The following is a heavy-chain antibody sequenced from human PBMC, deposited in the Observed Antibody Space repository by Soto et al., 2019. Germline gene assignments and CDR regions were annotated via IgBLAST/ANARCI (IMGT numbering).Heavy chain of an antibody. CDR2: ISYDGSNK. CDR1: GFTFSSYD. Sequence: QVQLVESGGGVVQPGRSLRLSCAASGFTFSSYDMHWVRQAPGKGLEWVAVISYDGSNKYYADSVKGRFTISRDNSKNTLYLQMNSLRAEDTAVYYCAKEYGAAALLYYYYGMDVWGQGTTVTVSS. D-gene: IGHD6-13*01. J-gene: IGHJ6*02. CDR3: AKEYGAAALLYYYYGMDV. V-gene: IGHV3-30*18.